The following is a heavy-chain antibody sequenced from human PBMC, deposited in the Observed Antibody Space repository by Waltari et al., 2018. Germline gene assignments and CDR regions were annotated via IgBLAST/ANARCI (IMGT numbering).Heavy chain of an antibody. CDR3: ARGYKGFSTMFDY. J-gene: IGHJ4*02. CDR2: INPNSGGT. Sequence: QVQLVQSGAEVRKPGSSVKVSCKASGGTFSSYAISWVRQAPGQGLEWMGGINPNSGGTNYAQKFQGRVTMTRDTSISTAYMELSRLRSDDTAVYYCARGYKGFSTMFDYWGQGTLVTVSS. D-gene: IGHD2-2*01. V-gene: IGHV1-2*02. CDR1: GGTFSSYA.